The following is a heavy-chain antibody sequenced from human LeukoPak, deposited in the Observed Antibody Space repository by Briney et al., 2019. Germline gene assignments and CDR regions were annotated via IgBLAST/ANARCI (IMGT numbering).Heavy chain of an antibody. CDR1: GGSFSGYY. CDR3: ARFGLVAAGY. V-gene: IGHV4-34*01. D-gene: IGHD6-13*01. CDR2: INHSGST. Sequence: KASETLSLTCAVYGGSFSGYYWSWIRQPPGKGLEWIGEINHSGSTNYNPSLKSRVTISVDTSKNQFSLKLSSVTAADTAVYYCARFGLVAAGYWGQGTLVTVSS. J-gene: IGHJ4*02.